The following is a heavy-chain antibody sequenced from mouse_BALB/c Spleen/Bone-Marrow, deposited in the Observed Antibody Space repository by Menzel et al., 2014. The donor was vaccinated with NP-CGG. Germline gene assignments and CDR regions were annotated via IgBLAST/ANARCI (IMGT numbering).Heavy chain of an antibody. V-gene: IGHV4-1*02. CDR2: ITPDSSTI. CDR3: ARHPSLWLRRGFAY. D-gene: IGHD2-2*01. CDR1: GFDFSRYW. J-gene: IGHJ3*01. Sequence: EVRLQESGGGLVQPGGSLKLSCEASGFDFSRYWMTWVRQAPGKGLEWIGEITPDSSTINYTPSLKDKFIISRDNAKNTLSLQMSKVRPEDTALYYCARHPSLWLRRGFAYWGQGTLVTVSA.